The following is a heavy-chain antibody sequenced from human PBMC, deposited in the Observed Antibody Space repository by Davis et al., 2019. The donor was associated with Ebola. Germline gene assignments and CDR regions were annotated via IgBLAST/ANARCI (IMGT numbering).Heavy chain of an antibody. Sequence: GGSLRLSCAASGFTFSSYAMHWVRQAPGKGLEWVAVISYDGSNKYYADSVKGRFTISRDNSKNTLYLQMNSLRAEDTAVYYCARCDYGDYEPSFDYWGQGTLVTVSS. CDR2: ISYDGSNK. D-gene: IGHD4-17*01. CDR1: GFTFSSYA. V-gene: IGHV3-30-3*01. J-gene: IGHJ4*02. CDR3: ARCDYGDYEPSFDY.